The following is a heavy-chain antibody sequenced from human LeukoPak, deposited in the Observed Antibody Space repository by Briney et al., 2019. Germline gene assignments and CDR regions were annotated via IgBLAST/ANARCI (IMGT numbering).Heavy chain of an antibody. Sequence: PSQTLSLTCTVSGASISSGDYYWRWIRQPPGKGLEWIGSIYYSGSTFHYNPSLKSRVAISIDTSKNQFSLSLRSVTAAAPAVSYCASTNCSRPSCFGANWFDPGGQGTLFTVSS. V-gene: IGHV4-30-4*08. J-gene: IGHJ5*02. CDR2: IYYSGST. CDR3: ASTNCSRPSCFGANWFDP. CDR1: GASISSGDYY. D-gene: IGHD2-2*01.